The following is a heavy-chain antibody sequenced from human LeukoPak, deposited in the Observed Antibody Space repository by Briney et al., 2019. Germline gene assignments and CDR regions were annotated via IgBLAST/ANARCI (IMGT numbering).Heavy chain of an antibody. CDR2: ICGDGDRA. J-gene: IGHJ4*02. D-gene: IGHD1-26*01. V-gene: IGHV3-43*02. CDR1: VLTLDEYP. CDR3: SKYLSRRRAATTFDY. Sequence: LSCPDSVLTLDEYPTHCLRQGTAKGVEGVSLICGDGDRAYYEDSAKGRITSSSDNSKNPLYLQMNIRRTGDTALYYFSKYLSRRRAATTFDYWGGGTLVTVSS.